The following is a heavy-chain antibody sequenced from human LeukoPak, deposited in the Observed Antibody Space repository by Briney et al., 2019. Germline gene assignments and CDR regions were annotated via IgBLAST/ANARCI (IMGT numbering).Heavy chain of an antibody. CDR2: IYYSGST. V-gene: IGHV4-59*01. D-gene: IGHD3-10*01. CDR1: GGSISSYY. CDR3: ARDGTYYYGSGSYSYYYGMDV. Sequence: SETLSLTCTVSGGSISSYYWSWIRQPPGKGLEWIGYIYYSGSTNYNPSLKSRVTISVDTSKNQFSLKLSSVTAADTAVYYCARDGTYYYGSGSYSYYYGMDVWGQGTTVTVSS. J-gene: IGHJ6*02.